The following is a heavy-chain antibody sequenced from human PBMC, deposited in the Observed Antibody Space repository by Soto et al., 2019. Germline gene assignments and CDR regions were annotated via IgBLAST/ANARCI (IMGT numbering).Heavy chain of an antibody. J-gene: IGHJ6*04. V-gene: IGHV4-34*01. D-gene: IGHD3-3*01. CDR1: GGSFSGYY. Sequence: SETLSLTCAVYGGSFSGYYWSWIRQPPGKGLEWIGEISHSGSTNYNPSLKSRVTMSEDTSKNQFSLKLSSVTAADTAMYYCARVRSTIFGVVRDPYYYYGMDVWGKGTTVTVSS. CDR2: ISHSGST. CDR3: ARVRSTIFGVVRDPYYYYGMDV.